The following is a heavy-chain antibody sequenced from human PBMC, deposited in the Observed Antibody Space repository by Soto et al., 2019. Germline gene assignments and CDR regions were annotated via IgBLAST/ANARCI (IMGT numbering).Heavy chain of an antibody. CDR1: GYSFTSYW. Sequence: GESLKISCKGSGYSFTSYWIGWVRQMPGKGLEWMGIIYPGDSDTRYSPSFQGQVTISADKSISTAYLQWSSLKASDTAMYYCARRHSSSYQHVDYYYYYGMDVWGQGTTVTVSS. CDR3: ARRHSSSYQHVDYYYYYGMDV. D-gene: IGHD6-6*01. J-gene: IGHJ6*02. CDR2: IYPGDSDT. V-gene: IGHV5-51*01.